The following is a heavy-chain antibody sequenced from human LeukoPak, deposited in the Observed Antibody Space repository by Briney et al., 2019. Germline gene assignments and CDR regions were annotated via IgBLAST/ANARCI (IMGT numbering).Heavy chain of an antibody. D-gene: IGHD3-10*01. J-gene: IGHJ5*02. Sequence: GGSLRLSCAAAGFTFRNAWMSWVRQAPRKGLEWVGSIKSKIDGGTIDYAAPVKGRFTISRDDSKNTLDLQMNSLKTEDTAVYYCTTNRPWLGSWGQGTLVTVSS. CDR1: GFTFRNAW. CDR2: IKSKIDGGTI. CDR3: TTNRPWLGS. V-gene: IGHV3-15*01.